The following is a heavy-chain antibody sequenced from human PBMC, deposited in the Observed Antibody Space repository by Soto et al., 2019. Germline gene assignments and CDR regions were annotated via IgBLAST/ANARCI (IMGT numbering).Heavy chain of an antibody. D-gene: IGHD1-20*01. J-gene: IGHJ4*02. Sequence: EVRLLESGGRSEQPGGSLRLSCAASGFNFRTYAMYWVRQAPGKGLEWVSAIDDENIAYYADSVKGRFIITRDNSRSTLYLQMDGLRVEDTAIYFCTKRPLCARDCWYFDDWGQGILVTVSS. V-gene: IGHV3-23*05. CDR2: IDDENIA. CDR1: GFNFRTYA. CDR3: TKRPLCARDCWYFDD.